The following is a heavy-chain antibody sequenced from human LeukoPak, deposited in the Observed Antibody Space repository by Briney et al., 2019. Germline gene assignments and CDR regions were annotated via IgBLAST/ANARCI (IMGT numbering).Heavy chain of an antibody. V-gene: IGHV3-43*02. CDR2: ISGDAVSS. CDR1: GFMFDGYA. J-gene: IGHJ4*02. D-gene: IGHD1-1*01. Sequence: GGSLKISCAASGFMFDGYAMHWVRQVPGRGLEWVSLISGDAVSSFYADSVRGRFTISRDNNNNSLSLQMHSLTSEDTAFYYCAREQFSHTSNFFDNWGQGILVTVSS. CDR3: AREQFSHTSNFFDN.